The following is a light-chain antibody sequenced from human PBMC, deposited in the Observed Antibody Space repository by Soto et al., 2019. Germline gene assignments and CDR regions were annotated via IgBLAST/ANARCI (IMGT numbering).Light chain of an antibody. CDR3: SSYTSSSTWV. V-gene: IGLV2-14*01. J-gene: IGLJ3*02. CDR1: SSDVGGYNY. CDR2: EVS. Sequence: QSALTQPASVSGSPGQSITISFTGTSSDVGGYNYVSWYQQHPGKAPKLMIYEVSNRPSGVSNRFSGSKSGNTASLTISGLQAEDEADYYCSSYTSSSTWVFCGGTKLTVL.